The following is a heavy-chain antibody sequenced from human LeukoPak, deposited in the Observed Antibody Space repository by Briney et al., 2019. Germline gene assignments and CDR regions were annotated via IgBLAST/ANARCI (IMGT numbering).Heavy chain of an antibody. CDR2: INAGNGGT. D-gene: IGHD2-21*01. V-gene: IGHV1-3*01. Sequence: ASVKVSCKASGYTFSRYVVHWVRQAPGQRPEWMGWINAGNGGTKYSQNFQGRVTITCDRSANTAYMELSSLTSEDTALYYCVRDDCGYTCYPGGYWGQGTLVAVSS. CDR1: GYTFSRYV. J-gene: IGHJ4*02. CDR3: VRDDCGYTCYPGGY.